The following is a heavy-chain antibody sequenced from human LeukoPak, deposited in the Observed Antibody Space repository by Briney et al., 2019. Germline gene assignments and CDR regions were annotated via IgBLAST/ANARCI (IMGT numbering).Heavy chain of an antibody. CDR2: INSDGSWT. J-gene: IGHJ4*02. V-gene: IGHV3-74*01. Sequence: QPGGSLRLSCAASGNYWMHWVRQVPGKGLVWVSHINSDGSWTSYADSVKGRFTISRDNSKNTLYLQMNSLRAEDTAVYYCARRYFDYWGQGTLVTVSS. CDR3: ARRYFDY. CDR1: GNYW.